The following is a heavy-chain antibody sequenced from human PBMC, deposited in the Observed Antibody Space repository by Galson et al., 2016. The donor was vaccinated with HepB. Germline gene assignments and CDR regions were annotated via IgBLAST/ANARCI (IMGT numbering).Heavy chain of an antibody. CDR3: ARVVDKSPGGWNFVDS. CDR1: GFSLSTSAVG. V-gene: IGHV2-5*02. D-gene: IGHD6-19*01. J-gene: IGHJ4*02. Sequence: PALVKPTQTLTLTCTFSGFSLSTSAVGVGWIRQPPGKALEWLALIYWDDDTRYSPSLKSRLTITKDTSKNQVVLIMTNMDPVDTATYYCARVVDKSPGGWNFVDSWGQGALVAVSS. CDR2: IYWDDDT.